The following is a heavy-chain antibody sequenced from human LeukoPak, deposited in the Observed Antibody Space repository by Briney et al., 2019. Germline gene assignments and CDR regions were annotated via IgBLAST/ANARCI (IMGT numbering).Heavy chain of an antibody. V-gene: IGHV4-34*01. CDR1: GGSFSSYY. CDR2: INHSGST. J-gene: IGHJ4*02. Sequence: PSETLSLTCAVYGGSFSSYYWSWIRQPPGKGLEWIGEINHSGSTNYNPSLKSRVTISVDTSKNQSSLKLSSVTAADTAVYYCARGRPYFDYWGQGTLVTVSS. CDR3: ARGRPYFDY.